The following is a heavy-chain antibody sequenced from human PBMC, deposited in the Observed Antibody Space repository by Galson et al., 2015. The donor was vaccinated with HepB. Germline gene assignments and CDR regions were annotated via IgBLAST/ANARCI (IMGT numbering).Heavy chain of an antibody. CDR2: IYYSGST. CDR1: GGPISSYY. D-gene: IGHD3-16*01. J-gene: IGHJ4*02. V-gene: IGHV4-59*08. CDR3: ASSGSGGEDY. Sequence: ETLSLTCTVSGGPISSYYWSWIRQPPGKGLEWIGYIYYSGSTNYKPSLKSRVTISVDTSKNQFSLKLSSVTAADTAVYYCASSGSGGEDYWGQGTLVTVSS.